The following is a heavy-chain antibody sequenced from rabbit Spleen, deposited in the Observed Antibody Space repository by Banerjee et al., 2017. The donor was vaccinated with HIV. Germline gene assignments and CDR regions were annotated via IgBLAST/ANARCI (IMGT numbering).Heavy chain of an antibody. D-gene: IGHD1-1*01. CDR2: IDAGSSGFT. CDR1: GVSFSSTSY. V-gene: IGHV1S40*01. Sequence: QSLEESGGDLVKPGASLTLTCTASGVSFSSTSYMCWVHQAPGKGLEWIACIDAGSSGFTYFATWAKGRFTCSKASSTTVTLQMTSLTAADTATYFCARDLDGVIGWNFGWWGPGTLVTVS. CDR3: ARDLDGVIGWNFGW. J-gene: IGHJ4*01.